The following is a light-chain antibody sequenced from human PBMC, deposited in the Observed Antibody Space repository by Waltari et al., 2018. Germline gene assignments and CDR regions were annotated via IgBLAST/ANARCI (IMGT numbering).Light chain of an antibody. Sequence: EIVLTQSPATLSLSPGDRASLSCRASQSVSAYLAWYQQRPGQPPRLLIYDASNRATGIPARFSGSGSGTDFTLTITSLQPDDSALYFCQQRSTWPLTFGGGTKVEI. J-gene: IGKJ4*01. CDR1: QSVSAY. V-gene: IGKV3-11*01. CDR2: DAS. CDR3: QQRSTWPLT.